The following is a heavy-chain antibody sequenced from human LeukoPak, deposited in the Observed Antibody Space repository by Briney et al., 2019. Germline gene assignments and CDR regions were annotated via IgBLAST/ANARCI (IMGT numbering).Heavy chain of an antibody. J-gene: IGHJ6*03. Sequence: WIRQAPGKGLEWVSAISGSGGSTYYADSVKGRFTISRDNSKNTLYLQMNSLRAEDTAVYYCAKATRDYYDSSGYYYSGDYYYYYMDVWGKGTTVTVSS. CDR3: AKATRDYYDSSGYYYSGDYYYYYMDV. D-gene: IGHD3-22*01. CDR2: ISGSGGST. V-gene: IGHV3-23*01.